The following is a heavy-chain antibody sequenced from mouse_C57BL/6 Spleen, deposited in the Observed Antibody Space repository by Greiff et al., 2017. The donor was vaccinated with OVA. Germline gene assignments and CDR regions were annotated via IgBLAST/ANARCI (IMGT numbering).Heavy chain of an antibody. Sequence: QVQLQQSGAELVKPGASVKMSCKASGYTFTSYWITWVKQRPGQGLEWIGDIYPGSGSTNYNEKFKSKATLTVDTSSSTAYMQLSSLTSEDSAVYYCARGKNYDYYAMDYWGQGTSVTVSS. CDR3: ARGKNYDYYAMDY. J-gene: IGHJ4*01. CDR2: IYPGSGST. CDR1: GYTFTSYW. D-gene: IGHD1-1*01. V-gene: IGHV1-55*01.